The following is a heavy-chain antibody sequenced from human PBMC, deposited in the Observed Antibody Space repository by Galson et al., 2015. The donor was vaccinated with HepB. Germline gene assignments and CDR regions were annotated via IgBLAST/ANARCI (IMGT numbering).Heavy chain of an antibody. CDR2: TWYDGSKK. CDR1: GFTFSKYG. Sequence: SLRLSCAASGFTFSKYGMHWVRQAPGKGLEWVAVTWYDGSKKYYVDSVKGRFTISRDNSKNTLYLQMDSLRAEDTAVYYCARFETAGYFMDVWGKGTTVTVSS. V-gene: IGHV3-33*01. J-gene: IGHJ6*03. CDR3: ARFETAGYFMDV. D-gene: IGHD6-13*01.